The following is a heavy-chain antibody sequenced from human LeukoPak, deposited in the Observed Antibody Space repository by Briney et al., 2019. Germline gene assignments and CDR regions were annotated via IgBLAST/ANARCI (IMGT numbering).Heavy chain of an antibody. CDR3: ARDGVRDGYNWNY. D-gene: IGHD5-24*01. CDR1: GGSISSSSYY. J-gene: IGHJ4*02. CDR2: IYYSGST. Sequence: SETLSLTCTVSGGSISSSSYYWGWIRQPPGKGLEWIGSIYYSGSTYYNPSLKSRVTISVDTSKNQFSLKLSSVTAADTAVYYCARDGVRDGYNWNYWGQGTLVTVSS. V-gene: IGHV4-39*07.